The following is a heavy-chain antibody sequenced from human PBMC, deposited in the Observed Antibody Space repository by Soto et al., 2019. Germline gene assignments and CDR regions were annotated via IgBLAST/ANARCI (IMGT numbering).Heavy chain of an antibody. CDR2: IIPILGIA. V-gene: IGHV1-69*04. D-gene: IGHD3-10*01. Sequence: SVKVSCKGSGGIFSSYTISWVRQASGQGLERMGSIIPILGIANYAQKFKVRVTITADKSTSTAYMELSSLRSEDTAVYYCARDLCGYYGSGSYYTAIVYWAQRTLVTFSS. CDR1: GGIFSSYT. J-gene: IGHJ4*02. CDR3: ARDLCGYYGSGSYYTAIVY.